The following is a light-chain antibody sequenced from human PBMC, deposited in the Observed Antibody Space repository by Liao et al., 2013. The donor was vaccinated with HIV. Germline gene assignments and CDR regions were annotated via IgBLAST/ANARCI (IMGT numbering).Light chain of an antibody. Sequence: SYELTQPPSVSVSPGQTASITCSGDKLGHKYACWYQQRPGQSPVLVIYQDTKRPSGIPARFSGSNSGNTATLTISGTQAMDEADYYCQAWDSTIAYVFGTGTKVTVL. CDR1: KLGHKY. CDR2: QDT. CDR3: QAWDSTIAYV. V-gene: IGLV3-1*01. J-gene: IGLJ1*01.